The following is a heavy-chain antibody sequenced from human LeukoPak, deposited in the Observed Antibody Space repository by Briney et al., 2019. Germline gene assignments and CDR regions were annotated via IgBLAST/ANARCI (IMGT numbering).Heavy chain of an antibody. D-gene: IGHD4-17*01. Sequence: SGSGSSTYYADSVKGRFTISRDNSKNTLYLQMNSLRAEDTAVYYCAKDHMTTVTTSDFDYWGQGTLVTVSS. J-gene: IGHJ4*02. CDR2: SGSGSST. CDR3: AKDHMTTVTTSDFDY. V-gene: IGHV3-23*01.